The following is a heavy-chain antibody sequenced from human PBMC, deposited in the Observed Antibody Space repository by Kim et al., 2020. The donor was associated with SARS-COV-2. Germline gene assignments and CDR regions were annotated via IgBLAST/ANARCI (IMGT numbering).Heavy chain of an antibody. J-gene: IGHJ6*02. D-gene: IGHD4-17*01. Sequence: GGSLRLSCAASGFTFSSYAMHWVRQAPGKGLEWVAVISYDGSNKYYADSVKGRFTISRDNSKNTLYLQMNSLRAEDTAVYYCARATVTTKNHDRHYYYYYGMDVWGQGTTVTVSS. CDR1: GFTFSSYA. CDR2: ISYDGSNK. CDR3: ARATVTTKNHDRHYYYYYGMDV. V-gene: IGHV3-30-3*01.